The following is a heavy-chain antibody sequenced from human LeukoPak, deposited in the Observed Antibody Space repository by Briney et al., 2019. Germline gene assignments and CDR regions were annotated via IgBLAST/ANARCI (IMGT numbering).Heavy chain of an antibody. J-gene: IGHJ4*02. Sequence: SETLSLTCTVSGASISSYYWSWIRQPPGKGLEWIGYIYYSGSTNYNPSLKSRVTISVDTSKNQFSLKLSSVTAADTAVYYCARLEGGIVVVVADWGQGTLVTVSS. CDR2: IYYSGST. CDR3: ARLEGGIVVVVAD. D-gene: IGHD2-15*01. CDR1: GASISSYY. V-gene: IGHV4-59*08.